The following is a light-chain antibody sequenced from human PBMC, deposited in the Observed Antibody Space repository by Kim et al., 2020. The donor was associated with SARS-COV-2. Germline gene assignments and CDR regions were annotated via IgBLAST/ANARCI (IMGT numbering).Light chain of an antibody. V-gene: IGLV2-11*01. CDR2: DVS. Sequence: QSAPTQPRSVSGSPGQSVTISCTGTSSDVGDYNYVSWYQHHPGKAPKLMIYDVSKRPSGVPDRFSGSKSDNTASLTISGLQAEDEADYYCCSYAGSYTQVFGTGTKVTVL. J-gene: IGLJ1*01. CDR1: SSDVGDYNY. CDR3: CSYAGSYTQV.